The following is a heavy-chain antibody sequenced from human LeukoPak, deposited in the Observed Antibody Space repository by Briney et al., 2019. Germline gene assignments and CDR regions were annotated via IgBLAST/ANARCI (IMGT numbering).Heavy chain of an antibody. Sequence: GGSLRLSCAASGFTFSSYAMSWVRQAPGKGLEWVSAISGSGGSTYYADSVKGRFTISRDNSKNTLYLQMNSLRAEDTAVYFCARARFCSSGSCPYDFGVDVWGQGTTVTVSS. J-gene: IGHJ6*02. CDR2: ISGSGGST. V-gene: IGHV3-23*01. CDR3: ARARFCSSGSCPYDFGVDV. CDR1: GFTFSSYA. D-gene: IGHD2-15*01.